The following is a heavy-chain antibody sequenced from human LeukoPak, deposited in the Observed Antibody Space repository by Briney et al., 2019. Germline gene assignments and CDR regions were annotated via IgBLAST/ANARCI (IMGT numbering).Heavy chain of an antibody. J-gene: IGHJ4*02. D-gene: IGHD1-26*01. CDR3: ARLWSVGARSFDY. CDR1: GFTFSSYS. Sequence: GGSLRLSCAASGFTFSSYSMNWVRQAPGKGLEWVSSISSSSSFIYYADSLKGRFTISRDNAKNSLYLQMNSLRAEDTAVYYCARLWSVGARSFDYWGQGTLVTVSS. V-gene: IGHV3-21*01. CDR2: ISSSSSFI.